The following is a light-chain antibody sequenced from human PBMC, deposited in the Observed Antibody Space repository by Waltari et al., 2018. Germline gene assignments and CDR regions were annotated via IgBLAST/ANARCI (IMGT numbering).Light chain of an antibody. CDR2: DVT. Sequence: QAALTQPPSVSGSPGQSVTISCTGTSGDIGGYNYVSWYQQHPGKAPKLMIYDVTKRPSGVSARISVSKSGNTASLTISGLQAEDEADYYCSSYAGSNTAFFGGGTRLTVL. CDR1: SGDIGGYNY. V-gene: IGLV2-11*01. J-gene: IGLJ7*01. CDR3: SSYAGSNTAF.